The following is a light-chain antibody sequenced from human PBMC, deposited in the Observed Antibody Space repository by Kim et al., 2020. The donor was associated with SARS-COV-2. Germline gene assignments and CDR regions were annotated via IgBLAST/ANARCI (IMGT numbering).Light chain of an antibody. CDR2: DVS. CDR1: SSAVGRDKY. CDR3: SSFARGGTLL. V-gene: IGLV2-14*03. Sequence: QSISISCTGTSSAVGRDKYVSWYQQPPGKVPQVIIFDVSDRPSGVSNRFSASKSGNTASLTISGLQAEDEADYYCSSFARGGTLLFGGGTQLTVL. J-gene: IGLJ2*01.